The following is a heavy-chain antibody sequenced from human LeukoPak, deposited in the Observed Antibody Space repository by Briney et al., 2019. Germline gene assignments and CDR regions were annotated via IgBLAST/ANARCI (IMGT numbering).Heavy chain of an antibody. V-gene: IGHV1-24*01. D-gene: IGHD3-22*01. Sequence: ASVKDSCKVSGYTLTELSMHWVRQAPGRGLEWMGGFYPEDGETIYAQKFQGRVTMTEDTSTDTAYMELSSLRSEDTAVYYCATGPRSGYYPNYYYGMDVWGQGTTVTVSS. CDR2: FYPEDGET. J-gene: IGHJ6*02. CDR1: GYTLTELS. CDR3: ATGPRSGYYPNYYYGMDV.